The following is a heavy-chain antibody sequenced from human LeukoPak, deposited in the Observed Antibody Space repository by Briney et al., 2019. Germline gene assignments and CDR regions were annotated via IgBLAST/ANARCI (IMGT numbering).Heavy chain of an antibody. CDR3: ARDRSRDGYNRFDY. D-gene: IGHD5-24*01. CDR1: GGSISSYY. V-gene: IGHV4-59*01. CDR2: IYYSGST. J-gene: IGHJ4*02. Sequence: SETLSLTCTVSGGSISSYYWSWIRQPPGKGLEWIGYIYYSGSTNYNPSLKSRVTISVDTSKNQFSLKLSSVTAADTAVYYCARDRSRDGYNRFDYWGQRTLVTVSS.